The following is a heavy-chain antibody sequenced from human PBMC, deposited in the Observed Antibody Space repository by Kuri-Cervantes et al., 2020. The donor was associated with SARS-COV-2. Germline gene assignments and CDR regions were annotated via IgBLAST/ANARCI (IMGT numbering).Heavy chain of an antibody. Sequence: SEILSLTCTVSGGSISSSSYYWGWIRQPPGKELEWIGSIYYSGSTYYNPSLKSRVTISVDTSKNQFSLKLSSVTAADTAVYYCARHEWEPYYFDYWGQGTLVTVSS. D-gene: IGHD1-26*01. J-gene: IGHJ4*02. V-gene: IGHV4-39*01. CDR3: ARHEWEPYYFDY. CDR2: IYYSGST. CDR1: GGSISSSSYY.